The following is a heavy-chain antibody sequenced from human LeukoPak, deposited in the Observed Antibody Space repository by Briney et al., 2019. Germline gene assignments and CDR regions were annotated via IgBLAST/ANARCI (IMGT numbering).Heavy chain of an antibody. D-gene: IGHD3-22*01. J-gene: IGHJ2*01. V-gene: IGHV3-7*01. CDR3: ARDQGSMIVVRTTIWYFDL. CDR2: INQDGSEI. CDR1: GFTFSNYW. Sequence: GGSLRLSCAASGFTFSNYWMSWVRQAPGKGLEWVAYINQDGSEIYYVDSVKGRFTISRDNAKNSLYLQINSLRAEDTAVYYCARDQGSMIVVRTTIWYFDLWGRGTLVTVSS.